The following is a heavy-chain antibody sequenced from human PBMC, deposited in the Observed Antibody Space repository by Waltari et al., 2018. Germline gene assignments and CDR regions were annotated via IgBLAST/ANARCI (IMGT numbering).Heavy chain of an antibody. J-gene: IGHJ4*02. CDR2: ITRDGFSI. V-gene: IGHV3-21*01. Sequence: VQLVESGGGVVKSGGSLRLSFEAAGSVFSSFNRTWVRQAPGKGLEWVSSITRDGFSIYYADSVKGRFTVSRDNAKNSLYVQMNNLGAEDTAVYYCAREYYYDGSTYDQWGQGTLVTVSS. D-gene: IGHD3-22*01. CDR1: GSVFSSFN. CDR3: AREYYYDGSTYDQ.